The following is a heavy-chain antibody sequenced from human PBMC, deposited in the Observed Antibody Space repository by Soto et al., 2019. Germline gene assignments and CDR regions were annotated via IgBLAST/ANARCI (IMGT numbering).Heavy chain of an antibody. Sequence: PVGSLRLSCAASGFTFSSYAMSWVRQAPGKGLEWVSAISGSGGSTYYADSVKGRFTISRDNSKNTLYLQMNSLRAEDTAVYYCAKAGSGWYLNWFDPWGQGTLVTVSS. CDR1: GFTFSSYA. V-gene: IGHV3-23*01. J-gene: IGHJ5*02. D-gene: IGHD6-19*01. CDR3: AKAGSGWYLNWFDP. CDR2: ISGSGGST.